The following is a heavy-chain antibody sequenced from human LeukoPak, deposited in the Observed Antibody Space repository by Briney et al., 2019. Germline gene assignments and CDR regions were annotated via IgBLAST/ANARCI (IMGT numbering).Heavy chain of an antibody. D-gene: IGHD2-2*01. J-gene: IGHJ6*03. CDR3: ARVSCTSASCSYYYYMDV. CDR2: IYYSGST. Sequence: SETLSLTCTVSGGSISSSSYYWGWIRQPPGKGLEWTGSIYYSGSTYYNPSLKSRVTISVDTSKNQFSLKLTSVTAADTAVYHCARVSCTSASCSYYYYMDVWGKGTTVTVSS. CDR1: GGSISSSSYY. V-gene: IGHV4-39*07.